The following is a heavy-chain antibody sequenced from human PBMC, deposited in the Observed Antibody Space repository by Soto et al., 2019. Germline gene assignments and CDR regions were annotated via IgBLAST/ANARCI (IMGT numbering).Heavy chain of an antibody. V-gene: IGHV4-4*02. CDR2: SYDIGST. J-gene: IGHJ6*02. CDR1: GGSISSSNW. D-gene: IGHD1-26*01. CDR3: ARVSGSYYYDMDD. Sequence: QVQLQESGPGLVKPSGTLSLTCAVSGGSISSSNWCRWVRQSPGKGLGWIGESYDIGSTNYDPSPTLKVTISVDKSKNQFSLKLRSVSAADTAVYYCARVSGSYYYDMDDWGQGTTVTVSS.